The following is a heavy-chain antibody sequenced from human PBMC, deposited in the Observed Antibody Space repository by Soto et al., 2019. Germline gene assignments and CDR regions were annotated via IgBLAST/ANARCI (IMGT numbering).Heavy chain of an antibody. Sequence: GASVKVSCKASGYTFTSYGISWVRQAPGQGLEWMGWISAYNGNTNYAQKLQGRVTMTTDTSTSTAYMELRSLRSDDTAVYYCARDPRYGSGPYYFDYWGQGTLVTVSS. D-gene: IGHD3-10*01. CDR1: GYTFTSYG. J-gene: IGHJ4*02. CDR2: ISAYNGNT. CDR3: ARDPRYGSGPYYFDY. V-gene: IGHV1-18*01.